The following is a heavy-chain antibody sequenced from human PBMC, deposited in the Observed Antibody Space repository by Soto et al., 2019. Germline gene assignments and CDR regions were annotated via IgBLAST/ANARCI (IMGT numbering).Heavy chain of an antibody. V-gene: IGHV1-69*13. CDR1: GGTFSSYA. D-gene: IGHD1-26*01. Sequence: SVKASCKACGGTFSSYAISWVRQAPGQGLEWMGGIIPIFGTANYAQKFQGRVTITADESTSTAYMELSSLRSEDTAVYYCARDSTVAYSGSYYSSFDPWGQGTLVTVSS. CDR2: IIPIFGTA. CDR3: ARDSTVAYSGSYYSSFDP. J-gene: IGHJ5*02.